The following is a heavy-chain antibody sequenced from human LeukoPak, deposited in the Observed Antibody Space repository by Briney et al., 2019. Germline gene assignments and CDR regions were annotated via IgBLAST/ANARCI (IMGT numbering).Heavy chain of an antibody. D-gene: IGHD1-26*01. CDR3: ATYRWELLPDY. Sequence: ASETLSLTCTVYGGSFSGYYWSWVRQPPGKGLEWIGEINHSGSTNYNPSLKSRVTISVDTSKNQFSLKLSSVTAADTAVYHCATYRWELLPDYWGQGTLVTVSS. CDR2: INHSGST. V-gene: IGHV4-34*01. J-gene: IGHJ4*02. CDR1: GGSFSGYY.